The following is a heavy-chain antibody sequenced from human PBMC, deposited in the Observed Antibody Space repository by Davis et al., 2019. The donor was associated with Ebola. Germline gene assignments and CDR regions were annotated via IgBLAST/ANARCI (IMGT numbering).Heavy chain of an antibody. CDR3: ARVHSPTYLEWLYSHPPNYFDY. CDR2: IYYSGST. Sequence: PGGSLRLSCTVSGGSISSSSYYWGWIRQPPGKGLEWIGSIYYSGSTNYNPSLKSRVTISVDTSKNQFSLKLSSVTAADTAVYYCARVHSPTYLEWLYSHPPNYFDYWGQGTLVTVSS. V-gene: IGHV4-39*07. CDR1: GGSISSSSYY. J-gene: IGHJ4*02. D-gene: IGHD3-3*01.